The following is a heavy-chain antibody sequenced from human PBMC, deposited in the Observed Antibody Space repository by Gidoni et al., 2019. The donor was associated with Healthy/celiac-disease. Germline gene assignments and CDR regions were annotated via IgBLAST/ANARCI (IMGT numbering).Heavy chain of an antibody. D-gene: IGHD3-9*01. Sequence: QVQLVQSGAEVKKPGASVKVSCKASGYTFPSYGISWVRQAPGQGLEWMGWISAYNGNTNYAQKLQGRVTMNTDTSTSTAYMELRRLRSDDTAVYYCARGGFPRAGYLVAKPKLGVYYYYGMDVWGQGTTVNVSS. CDR2: ISAYNGNT. CDR1: GYTFPSYG. J-gene: IGHJ6*02. V-gene: IGHV1-18*04. CDR3: ARGGFPRAGYLVAKPKLGVYYYYGMDV.